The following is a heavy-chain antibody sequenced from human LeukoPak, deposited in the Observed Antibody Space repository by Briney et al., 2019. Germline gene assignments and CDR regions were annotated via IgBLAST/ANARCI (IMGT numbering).Heavy chain of an antibody. CDR2: MNPNSGNT. CDR3: ARELRHDDI. Sequence: ASVKVSCKASGYTFTTYDINWVRQAPGQGLEWMGYMNPNSGNTGYAQKFQDRVTITTSISTSTAYMELSSLRSEDTAVYYCARELRHDDIWGQGTMVTVSS. J-gene: IGHJ3*02. V-gene: IGHV1-8*03. CDR1: GYTFTTYD. D-gene: IGHD6-25*01.